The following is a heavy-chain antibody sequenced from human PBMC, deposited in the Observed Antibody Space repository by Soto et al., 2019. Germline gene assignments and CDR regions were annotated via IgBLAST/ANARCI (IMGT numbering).Heavy chain of an antibody. CDR2: ISSNGGST. CDR1: GFTFSSYA. CDR3: AREGVRGAFDI. J-gene: IGHJ3*02. V-gene: IGHV3-64*01. Sequence: PGGSLRLSCAASGFTFSSYAMHWVRQAPGKGLEYVSAISSNGGSTYYANSVKGRFTISRDNSKNTLYLQMGSLRAEDMAVYYCAREGVRGAFDIWGQRTMVTVSS. D-gene: IGHD3-10*01.